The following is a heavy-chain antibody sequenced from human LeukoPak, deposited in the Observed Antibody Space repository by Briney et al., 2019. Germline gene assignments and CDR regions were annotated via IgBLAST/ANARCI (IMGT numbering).Heavy chain of an antibody. D-gene: IGHD3-22*01. Sequence: GGSLRLSCAVSGITVSNYGMSWVRQAPGKGLEWVAGISGGGGGTNYADSVKGRFTISRDNSKNTLYLQVNSLRAEGTAVYFCAKRGVVIRVILVGFHKEAYYFDSWGQGALVTVSS. J-gene: IGHJ4*02. CDR2: ISGGGGGT. CDR1: GITVSNYG. CDR3: AKRGVVIRVILVGFHKEAYYFDS. V-gene: IGHV3-23*01.